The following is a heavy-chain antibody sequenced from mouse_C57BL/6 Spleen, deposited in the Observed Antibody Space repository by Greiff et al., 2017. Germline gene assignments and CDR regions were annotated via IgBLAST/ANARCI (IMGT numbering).Heavy chain of an antibody. Sequence: ESGPGLVKPSQSLSLTCSVTGYSITSGYYWNWIRQFPGNKLEWMGYISYDGSNNYNPSLKNRISITRDTSKNQFFLKLNSVTTEDTATYYCARESMILDYWGQGTSVTVSS. CDR1: GYSITSGYY. CDR3: ARESMILDY. D-gene: IGHD2-4*01. J-gene: IGHJ4*01. V-gene: IGHV3-6*01. CDR2: ISYDGSN.